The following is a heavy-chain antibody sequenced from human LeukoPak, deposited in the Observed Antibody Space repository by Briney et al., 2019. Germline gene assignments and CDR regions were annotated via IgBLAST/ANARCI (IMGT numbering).Heavy chain of an antibody. CDR2: IYYSGST. Sequence: SETLSLTCTVSDASISSGTYYWGWIRQHPGKGLEWIGNIYYSGSTYYSPSLKSRVTMSVDTSKNQFSLTLISVTAADTAVYFCARAAPNYYDSSGSLRNPYFDYWGQGTLVTVSS. V-gene: IGHV4-31*03. CDR3: ARAAPNYYDSSGSLRNPYFDY. J-gene: IGHJ4*02. D-gene: IGHD3-22*01. CDR1: DASISSGTYY.